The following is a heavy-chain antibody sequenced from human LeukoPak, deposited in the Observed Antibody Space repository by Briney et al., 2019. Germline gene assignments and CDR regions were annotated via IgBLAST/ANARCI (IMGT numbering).Heavy chain of an antibody. D-gene: IGHD2-2*01. J-gene: IGHJ6*03. CDR2: IYTSGST. CDR3: ARVLVVPAASSFYYYYMDV. Sequence: SETLSLTCTVSGASISRGSYYWNWIRQPAGKGLEWIGRIYTSGSTNYNPSLKSRVTMSVDTSKYQFSLKLSSVTDADTAVYYCARVLVVPAASSFYYYYMDVWSKGTTVTVSS. CDR1: GASISRGSYY. V-gene: IGHV4-61*02.